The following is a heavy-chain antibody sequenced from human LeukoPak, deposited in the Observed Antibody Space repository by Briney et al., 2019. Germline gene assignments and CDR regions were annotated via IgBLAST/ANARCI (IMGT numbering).Heavy chain of an antibody. CDR3: ARGPRNDP. Sequence: ASVKVSCKTSGYPFTTYEINWVRQAAGQGLEWMGWVHPNSGDTAYAQKFQGRVTMTRDTSISTAYMELSGLRSDDPAVYFCARGPRNDPWGQGTLVTVSS. D-gene: IGHD1-14*01. CDR1: GYPFTTYE. CDR2: VHPNSGDT. V-gene: IGHV1-8*01. J-gene: IGHJ5*02.